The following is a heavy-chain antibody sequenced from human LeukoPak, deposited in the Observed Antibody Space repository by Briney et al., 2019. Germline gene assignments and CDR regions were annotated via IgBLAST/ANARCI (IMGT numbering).Heavy chain of an antibody. CDR1: GFTVTNNY. J-gene: IGHJ4*02. CDR2: FYVGGAT. CDR3: ARGDGYNFFDY. V-gene: IGHV3-53*01. Sequence: GGSLRLSCAVSGFTVTNNYMSWVRQAPGKGLEWVSVFYVGGATYYADSVKGRFTISRDNSENALYLQMKSLRAEDTAVYYCARGDGYNFFDYWGQGTLVTVSS. D-gene: IGHD5-24*01.